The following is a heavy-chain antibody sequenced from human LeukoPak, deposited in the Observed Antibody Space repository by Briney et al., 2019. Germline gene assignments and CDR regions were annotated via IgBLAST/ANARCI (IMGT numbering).Heavy chain of an antibody. CDR3: ARTPYSGSSLQYYHLDA. D-gene: IGHD1-26*01. CDR2: IRFDGTSK. CDR1: GFSLSTYG. Sequence: PGESLRLSCAASGFSLSTYGIHWVRQTPGGGPEWLTYIRFDGTSKYYATSLKGRFSISRDNSANTAYLHMSSLRPEDTALYYCARTPYSGSSLQYYHLDAWGKGTTVTVSS. J-gene: IGHJ6*04. V-gene: IGHV3-30*02.